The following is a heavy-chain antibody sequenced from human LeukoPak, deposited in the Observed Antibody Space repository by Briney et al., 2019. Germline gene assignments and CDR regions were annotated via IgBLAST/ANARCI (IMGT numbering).Heavy chain of an antibody. V-gene: IGHV3-20*04. J-gene: IGHJ4*02. Sequence: GGSLRLSCAASGFTVSSNYMSWVRQAPGKGLEWVSGINWNGGSTGYADSVKGRFTISRDNAKNSLYLQMSSLRAEDTALYYCARDWFTRLGELSPDRAFDYWGQGTQVTVSS. CDR1: GFTVSSNY. D-gene: IGHD3-16*02. CDR3: ARDWFTRLGELSPDRAFDY. CDR2: INWNGGST.